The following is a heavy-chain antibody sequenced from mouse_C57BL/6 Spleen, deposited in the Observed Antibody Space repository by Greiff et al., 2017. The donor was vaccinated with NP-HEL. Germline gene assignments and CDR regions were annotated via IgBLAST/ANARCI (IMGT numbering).Heavy chain of an antibody. D-gene: IGHD1-1*01. CDR3: ARSTTVVAREYYYAMDY. CDR2: INPGSGGT. CDR1: GYAFTNYL. V-gene: IGHV1-54*01. Sequence: VQLQQSGAELVRPGTSVKVSCKASGYAFTNYLIEWVKQRPGQGLEWIGVINPGSGGTNYNEKFKGKATLTADKSSSTAYMQLSSLTSEDSAVYFCARSTTVVAREYYYAMDYWGQGTSVTVSS. J-gene: IGHJ4*01.